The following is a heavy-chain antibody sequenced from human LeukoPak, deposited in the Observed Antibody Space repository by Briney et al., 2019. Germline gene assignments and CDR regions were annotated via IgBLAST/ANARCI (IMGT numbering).Heavy chain of an antibody. CDR1: GSTFSSYA. Sequence: QAGGSLRLSCAASGSTFSSYAMSWVRQAPGKGLEWVSAISGSGGSTYYADSVKGRFTISRDNSKNTLYLQVNSLRAEDTAVYYCGRRGIAVLVWGLYDYWGQGTWVTVPS. CDR2: ISGSGGST. V-gene: IGHV3-23*01. CDR3: GRRGIAVLVWGLYDY. D-gene: IGHD6-19*01. J-gene: IGHJ4*02.